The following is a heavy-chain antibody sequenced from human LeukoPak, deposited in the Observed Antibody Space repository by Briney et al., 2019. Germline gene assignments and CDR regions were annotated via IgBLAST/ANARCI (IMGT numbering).Heavy chain of an antibody. Sequence: GGSLRLSCAASGFTFSSYAMHWVRQAPGKGLEWVAVISYDGSNKYYADSVKGRFTISRDNSKNTLYLQMNSLRAEDTAVYYCAKDNVLRYFDWFGATSSALDYWGQGTLVTVSS. J-gene: IGHJ4*02. CDR3: AKDNVLRYFDWFGATSSALDY. D-gene: IGHD3-9*01. CDR2: ISYDGSNK. V-gene: IGHV3-30-3*01. CDR1: GFTFSSYA.